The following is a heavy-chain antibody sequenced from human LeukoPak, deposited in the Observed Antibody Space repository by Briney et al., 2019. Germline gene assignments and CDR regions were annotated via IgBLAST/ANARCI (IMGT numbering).Heavy chain of an antibody. J-gene: IGHJ4*02. CDR1: GGSISSGGYY. Sequence: SSETLSLTCTVSGGSISSGGYYWSWIRQHPGKGLEWIGYIYYSGSTYYNPSLKSRVTISVDTSKNQFSLKLSSVTAADTAVYYCARFTLVVDDDYFDYWGQGTLVTVSS. CDR3: ARFTLVVDDDYFDY. V-gene: IGHV4-31*03. D-gene: IGHD3-22*01. CDR2: IYYSGST.